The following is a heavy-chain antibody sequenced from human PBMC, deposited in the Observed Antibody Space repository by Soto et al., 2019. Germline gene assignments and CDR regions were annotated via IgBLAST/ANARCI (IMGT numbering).Heavy chain of an antibody. CDR2: IYYSGST. CDR3: ARLNIHLDY. Sequence: QLQLQESGPGLVKPSETLSLTCTVSGGSISSNNYYWGWIRQPPGEGLEWIGSIYYSGSTYYNPSLKRRVPIYVDTSKNQFSLKLSSVTAADTAVYYCARLNIHLDYWGQGTLVTVSS. J-gene: IGHJ4*02. V-gene: IGHV4-39*01. CDR1: GGSISSNNYY. D-gene: IGHD5-18*01.